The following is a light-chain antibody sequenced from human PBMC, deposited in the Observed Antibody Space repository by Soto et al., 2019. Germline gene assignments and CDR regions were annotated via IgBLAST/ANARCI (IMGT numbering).Light chain of an antibody. CDR2: DVS. J-gene: IGLJ2*01. Sequence: QSALTQPRSVSGSPGQSVTISCTGTSSDVGGYNYVSWYQQHPGKAPKLMIYDVSKRPSGVPDRFSGSKSGNTASLTISWLQAEDEADYYCCSYAGSYPWVFGGGTKVTVL. V-gene: IGLV2-11*01. CDR1: SSDVGGYNY. CDR3: CSYAGSYPWV.